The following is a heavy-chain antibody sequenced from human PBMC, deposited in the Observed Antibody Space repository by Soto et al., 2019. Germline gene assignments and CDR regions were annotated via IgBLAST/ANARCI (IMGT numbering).Heavy chain of an antibody. CDR2: INHSGST. Sequence: CSVSGGSISSSSYYWGWIRQPPGTGLGWIGEINHSGSTNYNPSLKSRVTISVDTSKNQFSLKLTSVTAADTAVYYCARSYSSSWYWVFDYWGQGTLVTVSS. J-gene: IGHJ4*02. CDR3: ARSYSSSWYWVFDY. CDR1: GGSISSSSYY. D-gene: IGHD6-13*01. V-gene: IGHV4-39*01.